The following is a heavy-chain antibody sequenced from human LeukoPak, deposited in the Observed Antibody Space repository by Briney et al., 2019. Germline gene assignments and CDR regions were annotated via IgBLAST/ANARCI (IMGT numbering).Heavy chain of an antibody. J-gene: IGHJ4*02. CDR3: ASGDRGYSYGPLDY. Sequence: SQTLSLTCTVSGGSISSGGYYWSWIRQPPGKGLEWIGYIYSSGSTTYNPSLKSRVTISIDTSKNQFSLRLNSVTAADTAVYYCASGDRGYSYGPLDYWGQGTLVTVSS. V-gene: IGHV4-61*09. CDR2: IYSSGST. D-gene: IGHD5-18*01. CDR1: GGSISSGGYY.